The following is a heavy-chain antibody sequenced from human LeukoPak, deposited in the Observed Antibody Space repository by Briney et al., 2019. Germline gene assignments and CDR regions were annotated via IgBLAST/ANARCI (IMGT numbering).Heavy chain of an antibody. J-gene: IGHJ4*02. Sequence: PGGSLRLSCAGSGFTFSDYAMHWVRQAPGKGLEWVALISYDGTNKYYAESVRGRFTISRDNSQNTLYLYMNSLTGADTSVYYCALTTIGVVYYFEYWGQGTPVTVSS. D-gene: IGHD2-8*01. V-gene: IGHV3-30*04. CDR1: GFTFSDYA. CDR3: ALTTIGVVYYFEY. CDR2: ISYDGTNK.